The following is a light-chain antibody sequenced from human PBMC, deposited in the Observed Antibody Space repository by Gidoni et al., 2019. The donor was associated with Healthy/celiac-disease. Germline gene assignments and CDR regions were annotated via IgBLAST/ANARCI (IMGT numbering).Light chain of an antibody. CDR1: SSNIGRNT. V-gene: IGLV1-44*01. CDR3: AAWDDSLNGPV. CDR2: SNN. Sequence: QSVLTQPPSASGTPGQRVTISCSGSSSNIGRNTVNWYQQLPGTAPKLLIYSNNQRPAGVPDRFSGSKSGTSASLAISGLQSEDEADYYCAAWDDSLNGPVFGGGTKLXVX. J-gene: IGLJ3*02.